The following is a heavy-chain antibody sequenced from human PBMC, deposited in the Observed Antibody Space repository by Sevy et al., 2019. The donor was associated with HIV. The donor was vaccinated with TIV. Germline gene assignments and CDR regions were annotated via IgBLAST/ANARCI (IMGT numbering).Heavy chain of an antibody. CDR2: IRSKAYGGTT. Sequence: GGSLRLSCIASGFTFGDYAMSWFRQAPGKGLEWVGFIRSKAYGGTTEYAASVKGRFTISRDDSKNIAYLQMNSLKTDDTAVYYCTRFAPLSIALAGPFDYWGQGTLVTVSS. CDR3: TRFAPLSIALAGPFDY. D-gene: IGHD6-19*01. V-gene: IGHV3-49*03. CDR1: GFTFGDYA. J-gene: IGHJ4*02.